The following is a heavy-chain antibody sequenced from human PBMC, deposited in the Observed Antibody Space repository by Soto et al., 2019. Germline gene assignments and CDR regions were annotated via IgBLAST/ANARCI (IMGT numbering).Heavy chain of an antibody. Sequence: SETLSLPCTVSGGSISSGDYYRSWIRQPPRKGLQWIGYIYYSGSAYYNPSLKSRFTISIDTSKKQFSLNLRSVTAADTAVYYCARDRWQVGRGVSISECMEIWRQETTVAISS. D-gene: IGHD3-10*01. CDR3: ARDRWQVGRGVSISECMEI. J-gene: IGHJ6*02. CDR2: IYYSGSA. CDR1: GGSISSGDYY. V-gene: IGHV4-30-4*01.